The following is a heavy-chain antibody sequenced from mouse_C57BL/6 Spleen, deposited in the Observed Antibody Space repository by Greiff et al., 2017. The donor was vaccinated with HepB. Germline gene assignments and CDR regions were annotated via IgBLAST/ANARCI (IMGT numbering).Heavy chain of an antibody. CDR3: ARWGNYYAMDY. Sequence: VQLQQPGAELVMPGASVKLSCKASGYTFTSYWMHWVKQRPGQGLEWIGEIDPSDSYNNYNQKFKGKSTLTVDKSSSTAYMQLISLTSEDSAVYYCARWGNYYAMDYWGQVTSVTVSS. CDR2: IDPSDSYN. CDR1: GYTFTSYW. J-gene: IGHJ4*01. V-gene: IGHV1-69*01.